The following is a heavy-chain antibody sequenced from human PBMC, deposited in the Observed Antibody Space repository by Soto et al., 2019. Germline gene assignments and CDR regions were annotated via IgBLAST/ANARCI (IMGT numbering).Heavy chain of an antibody. CDR1: GYTFTSYD. Sequence: QVQLVQSGAEVKKPGASVKVSCKASGYTFTSYDINWVRQATGQGLEWMGWMNPNTGNTGYTQKFQGRVTMTRNTSISTAYMELSSLRSEDTAVYYCARGRAITGTMPSWGQGTLVTVSS. CDR3: ARGRAITGTMPS. D-gene: IGHD1-20*01. J-gene: IGHJ5*02. V-gene: IGHV1-8*01. CDR2: MNPNTGNT.